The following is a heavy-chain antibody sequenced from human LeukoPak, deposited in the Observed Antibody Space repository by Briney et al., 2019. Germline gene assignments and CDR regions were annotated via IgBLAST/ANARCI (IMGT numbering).Heavy chain of an antibody. CDR3: AKARYQLPRNDAFDI. V-gene: IGHV3-9*01. CDR2: ISWNSGSI. J-gene: IGHJ3*02. D-gene: IGHD2-2*01. CDR1: GFTFDDYA. Sequence: GGSLRLSCAASGFTFDDYAMHWVRQAPGKGLEWVSGISWNSGSIGYADSVKGRFTISRDNAKNSLYLQMNSLRAEDTALYYCAKARYQLPRNDAFDIWGQGTMVTASS.